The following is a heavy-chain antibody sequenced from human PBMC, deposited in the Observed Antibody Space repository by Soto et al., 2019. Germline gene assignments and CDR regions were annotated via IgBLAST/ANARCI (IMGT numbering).Heavy chain of an antibody. CDR2: IYHSGST. CDR1: GGSISSSNW. V-gene: IGHV4-4*02. D-gene: IGHD6-13*01. J-gene: IGHJ4*02. CDR3: ARDSGIAAAGVDY. Sequence: PSETLSLTCAVSGGSISSSNWWSWVRQPPGKGLEWIGEIYHSGSTNYNPSLKSRVTISVDKSKNQFSLKLSSVTAADTAVYYCARDSGIAAAGVDYWGQGTLVTVSS.